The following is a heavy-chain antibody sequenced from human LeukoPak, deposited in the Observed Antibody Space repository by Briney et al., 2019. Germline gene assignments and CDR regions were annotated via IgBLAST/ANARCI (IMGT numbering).Heavy chain of an antibody. Sequence: GGSLRLSCAASGFTFSSYGMHWVRQAPGKGLEWVAFIRYDGSNKYYVDSVKGRFTISRDNSKNTLSLQMSSLRAEDTAVYFCAKVRYCSGVNCYPDDNWGQGTLVTVSS. V-gene: IGHV3-30*02. J-gene: IGHJ4*02. CDR2: IRYDGSNK. D-gene: IGHD2-15*01. CDR3: AKVRYCSGVNCYPDDN. CDR1: GFTFSSYG.